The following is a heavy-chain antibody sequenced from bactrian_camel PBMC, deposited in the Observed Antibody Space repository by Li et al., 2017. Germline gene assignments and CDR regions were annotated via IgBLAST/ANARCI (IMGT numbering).Heavy chain of an antibody. Sequence: HVQLVESGGGSVQAGGSLRLSCVASGNTYSSGCMGWFRQAPGKEREGVAAIYTDGASTYNADSVKGRFTISRDNAKNTLYLQLNSLKTEDTAMYYCAKLGTRWSEFPYWGQGTQVTVS. D-gene: IGHD5*01. CDR3: AKLGTRWSEFPY. CDR2: IYTDGAST. V-gene: IGHV3S1*01. J-gene: IGHJ4*01. CDR1: GNTYSSGC.